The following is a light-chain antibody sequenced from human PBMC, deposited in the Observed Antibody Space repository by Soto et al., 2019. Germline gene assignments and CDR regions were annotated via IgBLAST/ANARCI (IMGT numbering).Light chain of an antibody. V-gene: IGKV1-5*03. J-gene: IGKJ4*01. Sequence: DIQMTQSPSTLSASVGDRVTITCRASQSINNWLAWYQQKAGKAPKLLISKASNLKSGVPSRFSGTGSGIEFTLTISSLQPDDFASYYCQQYDSYPITFGGGTKVEI. CDR1: QSINNW. CDR3: QQYDSYPIT. CDR2: KAS.